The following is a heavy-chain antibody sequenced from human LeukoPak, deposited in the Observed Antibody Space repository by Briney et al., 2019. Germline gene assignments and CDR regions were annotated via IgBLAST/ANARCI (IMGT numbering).Heavy chain of an antibody. D-gene: IGHD5-24*01. CDR3: AKGRGDGYTYPLLFDY. CDR2: IYYSGST. J-gene: IGHJ4*02. CDR1: GGSISSYY. Sequence: SETLSLTCTVSGGSISSYYWSWIRQPPGKGLEWIGYIYYSGSTNFNPSLKSRVTISVDTSKNQFSLKLSSVTAADTAVYYCAKGRGDGYTYPLLFDYWGQGTLITVSS. V-gene: IGHV4-59*01.